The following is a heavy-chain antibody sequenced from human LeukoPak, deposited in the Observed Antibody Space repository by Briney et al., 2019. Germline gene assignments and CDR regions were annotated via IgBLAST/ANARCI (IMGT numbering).Heavy chain of an antibody. CDR2: INPHSGGT. CDR1: GYTFTAYY. J-gene: IGHJ3*02. Sequence: EASVKVSCEASGYTFTAYYLHWVRQAPGQGLEWMGWINPHSGGTNYAQKFQGRVTMTRDTSISTAYIGLSRLTSDDTAVYYCARALIEGATPDAFDIWGQGAMVTVSS. V-gene: IGHV1-2*02. D-gene: IGHD1-26*01. CDR3: ARALIEGATPDAFDI.